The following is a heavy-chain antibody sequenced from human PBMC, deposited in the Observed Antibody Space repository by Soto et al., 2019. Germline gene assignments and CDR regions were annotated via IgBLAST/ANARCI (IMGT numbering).Heavy chain of an antibody. CDR1: GGTFSSYA. CDR3: ARDSQVAIYPRGAFDI. CDR2: IIPIFGTA. D-gene: IGHD2-2*02. Sequence: QVQLVQSGAEVKKPGSSVKVSCKASGGTFSSYASSWVRQAPGQGLEWMGGIIPIFGTANYAQKFQGRVTITADESTSTASMELSGLRSEDTAVYYCARDSQVAIYPRGAFDIWGQGRMVTVSS. J-gene: IGHJ3*02. V-gene: IGHV1-69*01.